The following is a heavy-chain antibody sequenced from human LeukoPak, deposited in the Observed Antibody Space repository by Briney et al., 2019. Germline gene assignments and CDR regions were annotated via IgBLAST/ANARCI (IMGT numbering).Heavy chain of an antibody. CDR1: GYTFTSYG. Sequence: ASVKVSCKASGYTFTSYGISWVRQAPGQGLEWMGWISAYNGNTNYAQKLQGRVTMTTDTSTSTAYMELRSLRSDDTAVYYCAREYSTSLSSSWYTYYYYMDVWGKGTTVTVSS. D-gene: IGHD6-13*01. CDR3: AREYSTSLSSSWYTYYYYMDV. V-gene: IGHV1-18*01. CDR2: ISAYNGNT. J-gene: IGHJ6*03.